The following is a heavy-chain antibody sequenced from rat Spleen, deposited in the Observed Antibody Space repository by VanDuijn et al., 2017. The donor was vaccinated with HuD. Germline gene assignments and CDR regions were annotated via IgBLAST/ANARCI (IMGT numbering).Heavy chain of an antibody. V-gene: IGHV5-25*01. D-gene: IGHD1-11*01. Sequence: EVQLVESGGGLVQPGRSMKLSCAASGFTFSNYYMAWVRQAPTKGLEWVASISISGDDTYYRDSVKGRFTISRDDAKSTLYLQMDSLRAEDTATYYCARHGGLRNWFAYWGQGTLVTVSS. CDR3: ARHGGLRNWFAY. CDR1: GFTFSNYY. J-gene: IGHJ3*01. CDR2: ISISGDDT.